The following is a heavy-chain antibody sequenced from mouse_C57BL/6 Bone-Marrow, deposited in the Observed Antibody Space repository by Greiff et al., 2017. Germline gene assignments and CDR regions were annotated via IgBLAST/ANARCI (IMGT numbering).Heavy chain of an antibody. D-gene: IGHD2-10*01. CDR2: INPSSGYT. CDR3: ARAYYGFAY. CDR1: GYTFTSYW. Sequence: FQLQQSGAELAKPGASVQLSCKASGYTFTSYWMHWVKQRPGQGLEWIGYINPSSGYTKYNQKFKDKATLTADKSSSTAYMQLSSLTYEDAAVYYCARAYYGFAYWGQGTLVTVSA. J-gene: IGHJ3*01. V-gene: IGHV1-7*01.